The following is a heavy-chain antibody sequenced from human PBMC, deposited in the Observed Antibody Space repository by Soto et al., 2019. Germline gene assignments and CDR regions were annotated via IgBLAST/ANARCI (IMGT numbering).Heavy chain of an antibody. Sequence: QVQLQESGPGLVKPSETLSLTCTVSGGSISSYYWSWIRQPPGKGLEWIGYIYYSGSTKYNPSLKSRVTLSGDTSKNQCSLKLSSVTAADTAVYYCGRHGVDDAFDIWGQGTIVTISS. J-gene: IGHJ3*02. CDR2: IYYSGST. D-gene: IGHD2-15*01. V-gene: IGHV4-59*08. CDR1: GGSISSYY. CDR3: GRHGVDDAFDI.